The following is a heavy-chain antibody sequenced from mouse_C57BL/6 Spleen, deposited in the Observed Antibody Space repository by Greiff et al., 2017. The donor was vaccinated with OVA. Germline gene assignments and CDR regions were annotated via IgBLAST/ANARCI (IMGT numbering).Heavy chain of an antibody. CDR1: GYSITSGYY. V-gene: IGHV3-6*01. D-gene: IGHD2-4*01. Sequence: EVQLQESGPGLVKPSQSLSLTCSVTGYSITSGYYWNWIRQFPGNKLEWMGYISYDGSNNYNPSLKNRISITRDTSKNQFFLKLNSVTTEDTATYYCARWDYDGGDYWGQGTTLTVSS. J-gene: IGHJ2*01. CDR2: ISYDGSN. CDR3: ARWDYDGGDY.